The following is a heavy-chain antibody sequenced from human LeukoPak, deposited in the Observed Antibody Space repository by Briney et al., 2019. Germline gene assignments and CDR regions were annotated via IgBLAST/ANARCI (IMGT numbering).Heavy chain of an antibody. Sequence: GGSLRLSCTASGFTFGDYAMTRVRQAPGKGLEWVGFIRTKAYGGTTDYAASVKGRFTISRDDSKSIAYLQMNSLKTEDTAVYYCTRSSRIRYFDWDFDYWGQGTLVTVSS. CDR1: GFTFGDYA. J-gene: IGHJ4*02. CDR2: IRTKAYGGTT. V-gene: IGHV3-49*04. D-gene: IGHD3-9*01. CDR3: TRSSRIRYFDWDFDY.